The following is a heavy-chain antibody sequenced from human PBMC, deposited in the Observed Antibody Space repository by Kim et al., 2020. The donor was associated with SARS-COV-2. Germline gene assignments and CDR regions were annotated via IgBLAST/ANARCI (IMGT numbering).Heavy chain of an antibody. J-gene: IGHJ6*02. Sequence: ASVKVSCKASGYTFTSYAMHWVRQAPGQRLEWMGWINAGNGNTKYSQKFQGRVTITRDTSASTAYMELSSLRSEDTAVYYCARVPRSRTRITMVRGVINYYYGMDVWCQGPTVTVSS. D-gene: IGHD3-10*01. CDR1: GYTFTSYA. CDR3: ARVPRSRTRITMVRGVINYYYGMDV. V-gene: IGHV1-3*01. CDR2: INAGNGNT.